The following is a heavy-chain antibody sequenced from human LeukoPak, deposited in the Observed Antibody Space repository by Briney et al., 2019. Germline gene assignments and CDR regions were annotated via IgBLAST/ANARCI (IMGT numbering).Heavy chain of an antibody. J-gene: IGHJ1*01. V-gene: IGHV3-21*01. CDR2: ISSSSSYI. D-gene: IGHD5-18*01. CDR1: GFTFSSYS. Sequence: PGGSLRLSCAASGFTFSSYSMNWVRQAPGKGLEWVSSISSSSSYIYYADSVKGRFTISRDNAKNSLYLQMNSLRAEDTAVYYCARGGYSYGYFQHWGQGTLVTVSS. CDR3: ARGGYSYGYFQH.